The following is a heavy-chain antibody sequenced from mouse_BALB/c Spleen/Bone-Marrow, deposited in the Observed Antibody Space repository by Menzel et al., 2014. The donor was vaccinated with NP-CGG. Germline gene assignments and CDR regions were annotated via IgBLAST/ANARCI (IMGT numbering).Heavy chain of an antibody. CDR2: ISSGSTVI. V-gene: IGHV5-17*02. CDR3: ARGGNWDDFDV. D-gene: IGHD4-1*01. CDR1: GFTFSSFG. J-gene: IGHJ1*01. Sequence: EVKLMESGGGLVQPGGSRKLSCAASGFTFSSFGMHWVRQAPEKGLEWVAYISSGSTVIFYADTVKGRFTISRDNPKNTLYLQMTRLRSEDTAMYYCARGGNWDDFDVWGAGTTVTGSS.